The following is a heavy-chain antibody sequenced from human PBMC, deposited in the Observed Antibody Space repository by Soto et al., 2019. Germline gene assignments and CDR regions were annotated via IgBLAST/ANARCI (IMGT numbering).Heavy chain of an antibody. CDR3: ANNPAARGAFDV. CDR2: IYASRTT. V-gene: IGHV4-4*07. Sequence: SETLSLTCSVSGVSTSIYYWTWIRQSAGKGLEWIGRIYASRTTHYNPSLNSRVTMSVDTSRNQFSLKLSSVTATPTALYYCANNPAARGAFDVWGQGTMVTVSS. J-gene: IGHJ3*01. CDR1: GVSTSIYY. D-gene: IGHD2-15*01.